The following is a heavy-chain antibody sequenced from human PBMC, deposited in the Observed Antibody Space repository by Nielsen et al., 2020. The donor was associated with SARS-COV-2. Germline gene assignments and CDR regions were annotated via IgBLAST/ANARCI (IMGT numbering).Heavy chain of an antibody. Sequence: WVRQAPGQGLEWMGGIIPIFGTANYAQKFQGRVTITADKSTSTAYMELSSLRSEDTAVYYCARYVKGGSYDFWSGYWAGHVDYWGQGTLVTVSS. V-gene: IGHV1-69*06. CDR3: ARYVKGGSYDFWSGYWAGHVDY. J-gene: IGHJ4*02. CDR2: IIPIFGTA. D-gene: IGHD3-3*01.